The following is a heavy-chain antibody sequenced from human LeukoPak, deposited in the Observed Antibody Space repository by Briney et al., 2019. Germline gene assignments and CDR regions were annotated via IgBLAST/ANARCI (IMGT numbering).Heavy chain of an antibody. CDR3: TTLSLLYSTSWHRLYFDY. Sequence: PGGSLRLSCAASGFTFNNAWMSWVRQAPGKGLEWVGRIKSKTDGGTTDYAAPVKGRFTISRDDSKNTLYLQMDSLKTEDTAVYYCTTLSLLYSTSWHRLYFDYWGQGTLVTVSS. V-gene: IGHV3-15*01. CDR1: GFTFNNAW. CDR2: IKSKTDGGTT. D-gene: IGHD6-13*01. J-gene: IGHJ4*02.